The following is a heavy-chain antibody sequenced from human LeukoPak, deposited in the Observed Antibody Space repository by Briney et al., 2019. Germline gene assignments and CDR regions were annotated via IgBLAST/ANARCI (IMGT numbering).Heavy chain of an antibody. D-gene: IGHD2-2*01. CDR3: ARDARGYCSSTSCFKSLGY. Sequence: ASVKVSCKASGYTFTGYYMHWVRQAPGQGLGWMGWINPNSGGTNYAQKFQGRVTMTRDTSISTAYMELSRLRSDDTAVYYRARDARGYCSSTSCFKSLGYWGQGTLVTVSS. CDR1: GYTFTGYY. CDR2: INPNSGGT. V-gene: IGHV1-2*02. J-gene: IGHJ4*02.